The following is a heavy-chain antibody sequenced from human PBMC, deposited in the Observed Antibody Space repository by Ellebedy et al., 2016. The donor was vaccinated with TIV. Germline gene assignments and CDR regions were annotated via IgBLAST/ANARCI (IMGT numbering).Heavy chain of an antibody. CDR1: GGSITSDY. Sequence: SETLSLTXTVSGGSITSDYWSWIRQTPGKGLEWIAFVYHSGSISYNPSLKSRVTISVNTTKNQFSLKLGSVTAADTAVYYCARRVASTRSNYFDPWGQGTLVSVFS. CDR2: VYHSGSI. CDR3: ARRVASTRSNYFDP. J-gene: IGHJ4*02. V-gene: IGHV4-59*01. D-gene: IGHD6-25*01.